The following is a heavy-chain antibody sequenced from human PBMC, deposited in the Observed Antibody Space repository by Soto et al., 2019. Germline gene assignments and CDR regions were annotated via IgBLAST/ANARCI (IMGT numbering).Heavy chain of an antibody. V-gene: IGHV1-58*01. D-gene: IGHD4-17*01. CDR3: AAAGERGLRRDAFDI. J-gene: IGHJ3*02. CDR1: GFTFTSSA. CDR2: IVVGSGNT. Sequence: QMQLVQSGPEVKKPGTSVKVSCKASGFTFTSSAVQWVRQARGHRLEWIGWIVVGSGNTNYSQKFQERVTITRDMSTSIAYKEMSSLRSEDTAVYYCAAAGERGLRRDAFDIWGQGTMVTVSS.